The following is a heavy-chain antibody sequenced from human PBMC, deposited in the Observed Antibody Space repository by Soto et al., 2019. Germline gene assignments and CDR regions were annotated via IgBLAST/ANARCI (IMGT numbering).Heavy chain of an antibody. Sequence: VASVKVSCKASGYTFTSYAMHWVRQAPGQRLEWMGWINAGNGNTKYSQKFQGRVTITRDTFASTAYMELSSLRSEDAAVYYCASVGTAAAGFDYWGQGTLVTVSS. CDR2: INAGNGNT. D-gene: IGHD6-13*01. CDR1: GYTFTSYA. CDR3: ASVGTAAAGFDY. J-gene: IGHJ4*02. V-gene: IGHV1-3*01.